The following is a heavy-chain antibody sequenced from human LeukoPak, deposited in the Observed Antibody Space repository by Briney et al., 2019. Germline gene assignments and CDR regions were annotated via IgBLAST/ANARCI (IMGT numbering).Heavy chain of an antibody. J-gene: IGHJ6*02. CDR1: GFTFDDYA. Sequence: GGSLRLSCAASGFTFDDYAMHWVRHAPGKGLEWVSGISWNSGSIGYADSVKGRFTISRDNAKNSLYLQMNSLRAEDTALYYCAKSPAGSHYYGMGVWGQGTTVTVSS. CDR3: AKSPAGSHYYGMGV. V-gene: IGHV3-9*01. D-gene: IGHD6-19*01. CDR2: ISWNSGSI.